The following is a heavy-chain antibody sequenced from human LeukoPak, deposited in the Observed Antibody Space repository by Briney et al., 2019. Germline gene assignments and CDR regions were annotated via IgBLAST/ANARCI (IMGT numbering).Heavy chain of an antibody. D-gene: IGHD4-11*01. CDR2: ISYDGGNK. J-gene: IGHJ4*02. CDR1: GFTFSSYG. V-gene: IGHV3-30*18. CDR3: AKDLRGYSNSYYFDY. Sequence: PGGSLRLSCAASGFTFSSYGMHWVRQAPGKGLEWVAVISYDGGNKYYADSVKGRFTISRDNSKNTLYLQVNSLRAEDTAVYYCAKDLRGYSNSYYFDYWGQGILVTVSS.